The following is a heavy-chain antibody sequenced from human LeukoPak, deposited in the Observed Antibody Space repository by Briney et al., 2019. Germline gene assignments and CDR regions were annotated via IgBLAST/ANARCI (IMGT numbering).Heavy chain of an antibody. J-gene: IGHJ6*03. CDR2: IYSGGST. CDR3: ARAHQHVYSSSLYYYMDV. V-gene: IGHV3-53*01. D-gene: IGHD6-6*01. Sequence: GGSLRLSCAASGFTVSSNYMSWVRQAPGKGLEWVSVIYSGGSTYYADSVKGRFTISRDNSKNTLYLQMNSLRAEDTAVYYCARAHQHVYSSSLYYYMDVWGKGTTVTVSS. CDR1: GFTVSSNY.